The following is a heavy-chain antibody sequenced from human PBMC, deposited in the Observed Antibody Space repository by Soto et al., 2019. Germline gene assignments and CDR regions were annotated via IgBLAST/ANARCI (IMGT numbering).Heavy chain of an antibody. CDR1: GGSISSVDYY. D-gene: IGHD3-10*01. V-gene: IGHV4-30-4*01. CDR3: ARAGVLLWFGELFLSYNWFDP. Sequence: QVQLQESGPGLVKPSQTLSLTCTVSGGSISSVDYYWSWIRQPPGKGLEWIGYIYYSGSTYYNPSLKHRVTISVHTSKNQFSLKLSSVTAADTAMYYCARAGVLLWFGELFLSYNWFDPWGQGTLVTVSS. CDR2: IYYSGST. J-gene: IGHJ5*02.